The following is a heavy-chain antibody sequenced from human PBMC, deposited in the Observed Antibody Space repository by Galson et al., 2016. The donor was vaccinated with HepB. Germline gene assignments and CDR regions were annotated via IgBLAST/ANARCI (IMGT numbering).Heavy chain of an antibody. CDR3: ARVRIPGYCISTTCGYFDY. D-gene: IGHD2-2*01. J-gene: IGHJ4*02. CDR1: GFTLSSYA. CDR2: ISYDANYK. V-gene: IGHV3-30-3*01. Sequence: SLRLSCATSGFTLSSYAVNWVRQAPGKGLEWVAIISYDANYKYYADSGKGRFTISKDKTTLYLQMNSLRVEDTAVYYFARVRIPGYCISTTCGYFDYGGQGALVTVSS.